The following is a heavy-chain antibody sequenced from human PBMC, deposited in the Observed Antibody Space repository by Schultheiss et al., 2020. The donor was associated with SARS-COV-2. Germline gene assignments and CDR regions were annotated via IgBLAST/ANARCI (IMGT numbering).Heavy chain of an antibody. Sequence: SETLSLTCAVSGGSISSSNWWSWVRQPPGKGLEWIGEIYHLGNTNYNPSLKSRVTISVDKSKNQFSLKLTSVTAADTAVYFCGRIVDTRMAYFDYWGQGVLVTVSS. CDR2: IYHLGNT. V-gene: IGHV4-4*02. J-gene: IGHJ4*02. CDR3: GRIVDTRMAYFDY. D-gene: IGHD5-18*01. CDR1: GGSISSSNW.